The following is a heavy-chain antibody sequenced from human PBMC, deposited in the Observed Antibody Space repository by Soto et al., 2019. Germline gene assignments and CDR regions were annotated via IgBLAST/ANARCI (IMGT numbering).Heavy chain of an antibody. CDR1: GFTLDDYA. Sequence: EVQLVESGGGLVQPGRSLRLSCAASGFTLDDYAMHWVRQAPGKGLEWVSGISWNSGSIGYADSVKGRFTISRDNAKNSLYLQMNSLRAEDTAFYYCEKSPPYSNYYMDVWGKGTTVTVSS. V-gene: IGHV3-9*01. J-gene: IGHJ6*03. D-gene: IGHD4-4*01. CDR3: EKSPPYSNYYMDV. CDR2: ISWNSGSI.